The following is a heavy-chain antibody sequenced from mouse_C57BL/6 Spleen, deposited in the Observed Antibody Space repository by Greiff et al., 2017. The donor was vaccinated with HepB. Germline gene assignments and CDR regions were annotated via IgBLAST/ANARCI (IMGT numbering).Heavy chain of an antibody. Sequence: QVQLKESGAELVRPGASVTLSCKASGYTFTDYEMHWVKQTPVHGLEWIGAIDPETGGTAYNQKFKGKAILTADKSSSTAYMELRSLTSEDSAVYYGTRDEGVVAKEGFAYWGQGTLVTVSA. J-gene: IGHJ3*01. D-gene: IGHD1-1*01. V-gene: IGHV1-15*01. CDR2: IDPETGGT. CDR3: TRDEGVVAKEGFAY. CDR1: GYTFTDYE.